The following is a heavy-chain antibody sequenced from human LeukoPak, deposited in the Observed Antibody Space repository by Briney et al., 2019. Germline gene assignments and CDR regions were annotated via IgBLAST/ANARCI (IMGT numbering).Heavy chain of an antibody. D-gene: IGHD6-13*01. J-gene: IGHJ4*02. Sequence: GASVKVSCKASGYTFTSYYMHWVRQAPGQGLEWMGWINPNSGGTNYAQKFQGRVTMTRDTSISTAYMELSRLRSDDTAVYYCARSWYSSSWYNYWGQGTLVTVSS. CDR3: ARSWYSSSWYNY. CDR1: GYTFTSYY. V-gene: IGHV1-2*02. CDR2: INPNSGGT.